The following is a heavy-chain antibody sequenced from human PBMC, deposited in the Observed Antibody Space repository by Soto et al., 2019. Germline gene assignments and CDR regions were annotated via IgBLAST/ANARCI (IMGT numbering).Heavy chain of an antibody. D-gene: IGHD5-12*01. J-gene: IGHJ5*02. CDR1: GGTFSNFA. V-gene: IGHV1-69*13. CDR3: AKDGGKDGYFGNWFDP. Sequence: SVKVSCKASGGTFSNFAINWVRQAPGQGLEWMGGIILPFGVPHYAQKFQGRVTIAADESMITAYMDLSGLRSEDPAVYYCAKDGGKDGYFGNWFDPWGQGTLVTVSS. CDR2: IILPFGVP.